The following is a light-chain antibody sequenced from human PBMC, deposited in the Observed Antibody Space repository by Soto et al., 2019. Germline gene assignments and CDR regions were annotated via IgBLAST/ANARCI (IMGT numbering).Light chain of an antibody. V-gene: IGKV3-20*01. CDR3: QQSPDT. CDR1: QSVSSSY. J-gene: IGKJ2*01. Sequence: EIVLTQSPGTLSLSPGERATLSCRASQSVSSSYLAWYQQKPGQAPRLLIYGASSRATGIPDRFSGSGSGTDFTLTISRLEPEDFAVYYCQQSPDTFGQGTKLEIK. CDR2: GAS.